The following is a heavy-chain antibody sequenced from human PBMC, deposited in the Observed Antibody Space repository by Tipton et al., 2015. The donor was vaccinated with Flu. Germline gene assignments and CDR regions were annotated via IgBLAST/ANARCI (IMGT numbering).Heavy chain of an antibody. Sequence: TLSLTCTVSGGSSTSYYWSWIRQPAGKGLEWIGRIYASGSTTYNPSLKSRVSMSLDTSKNQFSLKLSSVTAADTAVYYCASTSNYGRRIEPDFDSWGQGTLVTVSS. J-gene: IGHJ4*02. V-gene: IGHV4-4*07. CDR2: IYASGST. D-gene: IGHD3-10*01. CDR1: GGSSTSYY. CDR3: ASTSNYGRRIEPDFDS.